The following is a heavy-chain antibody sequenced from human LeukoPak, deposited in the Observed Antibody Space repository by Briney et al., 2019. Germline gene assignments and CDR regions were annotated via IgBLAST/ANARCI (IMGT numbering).Heavy chain of an antibody. CDR1: GFTFGNAW. CDR3: TTGPPIQPSLIVEDY. Sequence: GGSLRLSCAASGFTFGNAWMSWVRQAPGKGLEWVGRIKSKTDGGTTDYAAPVKGRFTISRDDSKNTLYLQMNSLKTEDTAVYYCTTGPPIQPSLIVEDYWGQGTLVTVSS. CDR2: IKSKTDGGTT. V-gene: IGHV3-15*01. D-gene: IGHD5-18*01. J-gene: IGHJ4*02.